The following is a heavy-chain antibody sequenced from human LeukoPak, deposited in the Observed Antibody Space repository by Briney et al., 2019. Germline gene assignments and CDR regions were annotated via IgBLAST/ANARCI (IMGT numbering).Heavy chain of an antibody. CDR2: IYYSGST. CDR3: ARGRRIAANLGGYFDY. CDR1: GGSISSYY. Sequence: SETLSLTCTVSGGSISSYYWSWIRQPPGKGLEWIGYIYYSGSTNYNPSLKSRVTISVDTSKNQFSLKLSSVTAADTAAYYCARGRRIAANLGGYFDYWGQGTLVTVSS. V-gene: IGHV4-59*08. D-gene: IGHD6-13*01. J-gene: IGHJ4*02.